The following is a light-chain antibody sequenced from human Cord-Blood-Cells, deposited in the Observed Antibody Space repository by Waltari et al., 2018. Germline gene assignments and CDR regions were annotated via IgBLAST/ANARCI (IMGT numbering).Light chain of an antibody. CDR1: SSHIGSNY. CDR2: RNN. V-gene: IGLV1-47*01. J-gene: IGLJ3*02. Sequence: QSVLTQPPSASGTPGQRVTISCSGSSSHIGSNYVYWYQQLPGTAPKLLIYRNNQRPSGGPDRFAGSKSGTSASLAISGLRSEEESDYYCAAWDDSLSGPVFGGGTKLTVL. CDR3: AAWDDSLSGPV.